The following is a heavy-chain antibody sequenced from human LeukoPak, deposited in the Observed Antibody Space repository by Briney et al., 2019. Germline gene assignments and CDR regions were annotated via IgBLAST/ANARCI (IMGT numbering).Heavy chain of an antibody. CDR2: TYYRSEWFT. D-gene: IGHD7-27*01. Sequence: SQTLSLTCAISGDGVSNKSAAWTWIRQTPSRGLEWLGRTYYRSEWFTEYAVSVKSRITINPDTSKNQFSLHMNSVTPDDTALYYCARDARATGDHFDFWGQGTLVTVSS. V-gene: IGHV6-1*01. CDR3: ARDARATGDHFDF. J-gene: IGHJ4*02. CDR1: GDGVSNKSAA.